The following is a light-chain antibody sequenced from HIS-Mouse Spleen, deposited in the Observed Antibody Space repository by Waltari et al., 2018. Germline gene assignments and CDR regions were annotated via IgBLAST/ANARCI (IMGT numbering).Light chain of an antibody. CDR3: SSYTSSSTF. V-gene: IGLV2-14*01. CDR2: EVS. J-gene: IGLJ1*01. CDR1: SSYVGGYNY. Sequence: QSALTQPASVSGSPGQSITIPCTGTSSYVGGYNYVSWYQQHPGKAPKLMIYEVSNRPSGVSNRFSGSKSGNTASLTISGLQAEDEADYYCSSYTSSSTFFGTGTKVTVL.